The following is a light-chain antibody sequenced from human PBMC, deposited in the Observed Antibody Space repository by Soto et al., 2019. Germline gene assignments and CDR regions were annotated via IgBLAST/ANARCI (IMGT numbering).Light chain of an antibody. CDR2: DAS. V-gene: IGKV3-11*01. Sequence: EIVLTQSPATLSLSPGERATLSCRASQSVSSYLAWYRQKPGQAPRLLIYDASNRATGIPARFSGSGSGTDFTLTISSLEPEDFALYYCQQRSSWPITFGQGTRLEIK. CDR3: QQRSSWPIT. CDR1: QSVSSY. J-gene: IGKJ5*01.